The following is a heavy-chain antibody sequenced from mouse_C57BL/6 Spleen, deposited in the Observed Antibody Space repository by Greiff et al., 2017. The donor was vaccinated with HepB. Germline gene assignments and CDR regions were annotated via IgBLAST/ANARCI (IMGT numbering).Heavy chain of an antibody. J-gene: IGHJ1*03. Sequence: VQLQQSGAELVKPGASVKLSCKASGYTFTSYWMHWVKQRPGQGLEWIGMIHPNSGSTNYNEKFKSKATLTVDKSSSTAYMQLSSLTSEDSAVYYCARDKDGWYFDVWGTGTTVTVSS. CDR1: GYTFTSYW. V-gene: IGHV1-64*01. CDR3: ARDKDGWYFDV. CDR2: IHPNSGST.